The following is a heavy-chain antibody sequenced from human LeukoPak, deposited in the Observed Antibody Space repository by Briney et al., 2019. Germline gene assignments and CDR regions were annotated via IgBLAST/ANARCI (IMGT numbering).Heavy chain of an antibody. D-gene: IGHD4-17*01. CDR1: GFTVSSNY. CDR2: IYSGGST. J-gene: IGHJ4*02. Sequence: GGSLRLSCAASGFTVSSNYMSWVRQAPGKGLEWVSVIYSGGSTYYADSVKGRFTISRDNSKNTLYLQMNSLRAEDTAVYYCAKAFYGDYVYYFDYWGQGTLVTVSS. CDR3: AKAFYGDYVYYFDY. V-gene: IGHV3-53*05.